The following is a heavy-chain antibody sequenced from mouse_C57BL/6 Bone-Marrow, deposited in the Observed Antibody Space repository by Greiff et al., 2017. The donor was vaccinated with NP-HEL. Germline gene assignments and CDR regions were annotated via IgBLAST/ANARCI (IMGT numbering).Heavy chain of an antibody. J-gene: IGHJ1*03. D-gene: IGHD3-1*01. CDR2: IYPRSGNT. Sequence: VQLQQSGAELARPGASVKLSCKASGYTFTSYGMSWVKQRTGKGLEWIGEIYPRSGNTYYNEKFKGKATLTADKSSSTAYIELRSLTSEDAADDFCTQARGSDCDVWGTGTTVTVSS. CDR1: GYTFTSYG. CDR3: TQARGSDCDV. V-gene: IGHV1-81*01.